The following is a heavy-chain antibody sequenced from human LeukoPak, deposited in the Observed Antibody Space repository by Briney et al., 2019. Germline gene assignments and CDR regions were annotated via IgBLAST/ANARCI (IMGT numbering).Heavy chain of an antibody. CDR3: ARDQVRIAAAGMAGIWFDP. J-gene: IGHJ5*02. V-gene: IGHV1-8*02. CDR2: MNPNSGNT. Sequence: ASVKVSCKASGYTFTSYDINWVRQATGQGLEWMGWMNPNSGNTGYAQKLQGRVTMTTDTSTSTAYMELRSLRSDDTAVYYCARDQVRIAAAGMAGIWFDPWGQGTLVTVSS. D-gene: IGHD6-13*01. CDR1: GYTFTSYD.